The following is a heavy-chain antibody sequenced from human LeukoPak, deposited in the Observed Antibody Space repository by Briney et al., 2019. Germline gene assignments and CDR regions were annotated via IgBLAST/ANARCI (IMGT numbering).Heavy chain of an antibody. V-gene: IGHV3-48*04. Sequence: GGSLRLSCAASGFTFSSYSMNWVRQAPGKGLEWVSYISSSSSTIYYADSAKGRFTISRDNAKNSLYLQMNSLRAEDTAVYYCARDQAVYSSGWYPYYYYYGMDVWGQGTTVTVSS. CDR2: ISSSSSTI. CDR1: GFTFSSYS. CDR3: ARDQAVYSSGWYPYYYYYGMDV. D-gene: IGHD6-19*01. J-gene: IGHJ6*02.